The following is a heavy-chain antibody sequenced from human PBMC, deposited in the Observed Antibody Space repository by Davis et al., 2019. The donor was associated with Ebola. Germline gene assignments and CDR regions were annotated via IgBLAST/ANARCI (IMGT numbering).Heavy chain of an antibody. V-gene: IGHV3-48*02. CDR1: GFTFSSYS. CDR2: ISSSSSTI. CDR3: ARKFATLHYSDSSGYQTYFDY. Sequence: GESLKISCAASGFTFSSYSMNWVRQAPGKGLEWVSYISSSSSTIYYADSVKGRFTISRDNAKNSLYLQMNSLRDEDTAVYYCARKFATLHYSDSSGYQTYFDYWGQGTLVTVSS. J-gene: IGHJ4*02. D-gene: IGHD3-22*01.